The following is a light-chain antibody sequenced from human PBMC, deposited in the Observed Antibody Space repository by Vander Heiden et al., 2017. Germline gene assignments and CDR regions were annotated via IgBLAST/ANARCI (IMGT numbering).Light chain of an antibody. Sequence: IVMTQSPLSLPVTPGEPASISCRSSQSLLHSNGYNYLDWYLQKPGQSPQLLIYLGSSRASVVPDRFSGSGSGTDFTLKISRVEAEDVGVYYCMQGLQTWTFGQGTKVEL. CDR1: QSLLHSNGYNY. CDR3: MQGLQTWT. CDR2: LGS. V-gene: IGKV2-28*01. J-gene: IGKJ1*01.